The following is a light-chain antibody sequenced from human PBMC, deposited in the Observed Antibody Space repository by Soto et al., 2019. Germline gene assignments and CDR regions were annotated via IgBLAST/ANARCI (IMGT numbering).Light chain of an antibody. CDR1: QRVTSY. Sequence: IMLTQSPANLSLYARERATLSCRASQRVTSYLNWYQQQPGQAPRLLINDTSNRATGIPARLSGSGSGTDFTLTICRLEPEDFAVYYCQQYGSSGTFGQGTKVDIK. CDR2: DTS. J-gene: IGKJ1*01. CDR3: QQYGSSGT. V-gene: IGKV3-11*01.